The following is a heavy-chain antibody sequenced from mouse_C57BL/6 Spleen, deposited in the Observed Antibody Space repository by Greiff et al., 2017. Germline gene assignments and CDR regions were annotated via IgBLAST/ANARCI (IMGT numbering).Heavy chain of an antibody. Sequence: VQLQPSGPELVKPGASVKISCKASGYAFSSSWMNWVKQRPGKGLEWIGRIYPGDGATNYNGKFKGKATLTADKSSSTAYMQLSSLTSEDSAVYFCARMVTTRAMDYWGQGTSVTVSS. CDR1: GYAFSSSW. CDR2: IYPGDGAT. V-gene: IGHV1-82*01. D-gene: IGHD2-2*01. CDR3: ARMVTTRAMDY. J-gene: IGHJ4*01.